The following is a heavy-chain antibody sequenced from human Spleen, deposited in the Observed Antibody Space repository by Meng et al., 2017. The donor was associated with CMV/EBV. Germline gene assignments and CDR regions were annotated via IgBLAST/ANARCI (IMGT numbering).Heavy chain of an antibody. Sequence: ASVKVSCKASGYTFTGYYMHWVRQAPGQGLEWMGWINPNSDGTNYAQRFQGRVTKTRDTSISTAYMELSRLRSDDTAVYYCARDSGSSSSIDYWGQGTLVTVSS. CDR1: GYTFTGYY. V-gene: IGHV1-2*02. J-gene: IGHJ4*02. CDR3: ARDSGSSSSIDY. D-gene: IGHD6-13*01. CDR2: INPNSDGT.